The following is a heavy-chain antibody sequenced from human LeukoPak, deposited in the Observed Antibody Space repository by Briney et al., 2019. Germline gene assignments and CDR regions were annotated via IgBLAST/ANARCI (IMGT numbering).Heavy chain of an antibody. CDR1: GYTFTSYY. V-gene: IGHV1-46*01. CDR2: INPSCGST. D-gene: IGHD3-16*01. Sequence: ASVNVSCKASGYTFTSYYMHWVRQAPGQGLEWMGIINPSCGSTSNAQKLQGRVTMTRDTSTSIVYMELSSLRSEDTAVYYCARGGPPYDYVWGSWWEYYFDCWGQGTLVTVSS. CDR3: ARGGPPYDYVWGSWWEYYFDC. J-gene: IGHJ4*02.